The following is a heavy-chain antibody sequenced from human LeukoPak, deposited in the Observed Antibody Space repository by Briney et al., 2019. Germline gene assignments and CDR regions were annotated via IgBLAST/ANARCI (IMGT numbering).Heavy chain of an antibody. V-gene: IGHV3-33*06. CDR2: IWYDGSNK. D-gene: IGHD1-26*01. Sequence: GGSLRLSCAASGFTVSSYGMHWVRQAPGKGLEWVAVIWYDGSNKYYADSVKGRFTISRDNSKNTLYLQMNSLRAEDKAVYYCAKDGGVGATPVDYWGQGTLVTVSS. CDR3: AKDGGVGATPVDY. CDR1: GFTVSSYG. J-gene: IGHJ4*02.